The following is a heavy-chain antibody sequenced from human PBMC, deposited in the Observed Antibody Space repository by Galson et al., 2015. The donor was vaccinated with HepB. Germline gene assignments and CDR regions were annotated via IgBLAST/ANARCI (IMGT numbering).Heavy chain of an antibody. CDR2: VYYTGNT. CDR1: GGSISSSSHY. D-gene: IGHD4-17*01. Sequence: LSLTCTVSGGSISSSSHYWAWLRQPPGKGLEWIGSVYYTGNTYYNPSLKSRVSMSVDTSKNQFSLELNSVTAADTAVYYCARLLGLDYERAFDIWGQGTMVTVSS. CDR3: ARLLGLDYERAFDI. V-gene: IGHV4-39*01. J-gene: IGHJ3*02.